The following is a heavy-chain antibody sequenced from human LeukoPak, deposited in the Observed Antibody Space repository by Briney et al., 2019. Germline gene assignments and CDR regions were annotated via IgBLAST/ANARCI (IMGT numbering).Heavy chain of an antibody. J-gene: IGHJ4*02. D-gene: IGHD1-26*01. V-gene: IGHV1-2*02. CDR2: INPNSGGT. Sequence: ASVKVSCKATGYTFTNYYMHWVRQAPGQGLEWMGWINPNSGGTNYAQKFQGRVTMTRDTSISTASMELSRLRSDDTAVYYCARARIVGATSPPGCWGQGTLVTVSS. CDR1: GYTFTNYY. CDR3: ARARIVGATSPPGC.